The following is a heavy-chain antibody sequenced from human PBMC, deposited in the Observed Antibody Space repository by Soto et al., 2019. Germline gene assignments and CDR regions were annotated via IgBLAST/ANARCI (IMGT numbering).Heavy chain of an antibody. J-gene: IGHJ6*03. CDR2: IYYSGST. D-gene: IGHD2-21*01. Sequence: PSETLSLTCTVSGGSISSYYWSWIRQPPGKGLEWIGYIYYSGSTNYNPSLKSRVTISVDTSKNQFSLKLSSVTAADTAVYYCARIYCGGDCRRPYYYYYMDVWGKGTTVTVSS. CDR1: GGSISSYY. V-gene: IGHV4-59*08. CDR3: ARIYCGGDCRRPYYYYYMDV.